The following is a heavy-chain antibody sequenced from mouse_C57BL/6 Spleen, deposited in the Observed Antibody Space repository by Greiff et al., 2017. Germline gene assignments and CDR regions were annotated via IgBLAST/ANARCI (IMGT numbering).Heavy chain of an antibody. CDR2: INPNNGGT. V-gene: IGHV1-26*01. D-gene: IGHD2-3*01. CDR3: ARSDGPYWYFDV. J-gene: IGHJ1*03. CDR1: GYTFTDYY. Sequence: VQLQQSGPELVKPGASVKISCKASGYTFTDYYMNWVKQSPGKSLEWIGDINPNNGGTSYNQKFKSKATLTVDKSSSTAYMELRSLTSEDSAVYYCARSDGPYWYFDVWGTGTTVTVSS.